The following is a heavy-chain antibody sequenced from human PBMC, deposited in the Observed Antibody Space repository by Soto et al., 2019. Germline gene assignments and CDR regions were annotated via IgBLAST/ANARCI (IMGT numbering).Heavy chain of an antibody. CDR2: ISGSGGNT. V-gene: IGHV3-23*01. CDR1: GFTFISYA. D-gene: IGHD3-22*01. CDR3: AKDLVSGYYYDSSGSLGAFDI. J-gene: IGHJ3*02. Sequence: PGGSLRLSCAASGFTFISYAMIWVRQAPGKGLEWVSTISGSGGNTYYADSVKGRFTISRDNSKNTLYLQMNSLRAEDTAVYYCAKDLVSGYYYDSSGSLGAFDIWGQGTMVTVSS.